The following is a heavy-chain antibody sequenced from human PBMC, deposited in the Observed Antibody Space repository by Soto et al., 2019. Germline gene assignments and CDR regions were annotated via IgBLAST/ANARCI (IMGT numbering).Heavy chain of an antibody. CDR1: GGSFSGYY. J-gene: IGHJ6*03. CDR3: ARVHGGYYTNYYYYYMDV. V-gene: IGHV4-34*01. Sequence: SETLSLTCAVYGGSFSGYYWSWIRQPPGKGLEWIGEINHSGSTNYNPSLKSRVTISVDTSKNQFSLKLSSVTAADTAVYYCARVHGGYYTNYYYYYMDVWGKGTTVTVSS. D-gene: IGHD3-3*01. CDR2: INHSGST.